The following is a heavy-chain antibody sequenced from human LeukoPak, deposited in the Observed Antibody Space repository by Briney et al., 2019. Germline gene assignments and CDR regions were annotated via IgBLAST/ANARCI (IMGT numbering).Heavy chain of an antibody. CDR1: GGTFSSYA. Sequence: ASVKVSCKASGGTFSSYAISWVRQAPGQGLEWMGGIIPIFGTANYAQKFQGRVTITTDESTSTAYMELSSVTAADTAVYYCARGGVAAKYYFDYWGPGTLVTVSS. J-gene: IGHJ4*02. V-gene: IGHV1-69*05. CDR3: ARGGVAAKYYFDY. D-gene: IGHD3-10*01. CDR2: IIPIFGTA.